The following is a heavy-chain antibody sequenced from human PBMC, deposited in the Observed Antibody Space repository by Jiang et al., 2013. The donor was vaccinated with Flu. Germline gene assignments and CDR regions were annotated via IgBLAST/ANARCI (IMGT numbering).Heavy chain of an antibody. CDR1: GYTFTGYY. CDR3: ARDMEDGKSGCDY. Sequence: SVKVSCKASGYTFTGYYMHWVRQAPGQGLEWMGIINLRGGGTSYAQRFQGRVTMTRDTSTSTVYMDLTSLGSEDTAVYYCARDMEDGKSGCDYWGQGTLVTVSS. D-gene: IGHD1-26*01. V-gene: IGHV1-46*01. CDR2: INLRGGGT. J-gene: IGHJ4*02.